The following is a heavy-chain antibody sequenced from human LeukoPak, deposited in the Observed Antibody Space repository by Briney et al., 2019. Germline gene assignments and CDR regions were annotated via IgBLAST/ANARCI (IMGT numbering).Heavy chain of an antibody. CDR3: ARMYSGPLEVVSNYFDY. V-gene: IGHV5-51*01. J-gene: IGHJ4*02. Sequence: GESLKISCKGSGYSFTSYWIGWVRQMPGKGLEWMGIIYPGDSDTRYSPSFQGQVTISADKSISTAYLQWSSLKASDTAMYYCARMYSGPLEVVSNYFDYWGQGTLVTVSS. D-gene: IGHD6-13*01. CDR1: GYSFTSYW. CDR2: IYPGDSDT.